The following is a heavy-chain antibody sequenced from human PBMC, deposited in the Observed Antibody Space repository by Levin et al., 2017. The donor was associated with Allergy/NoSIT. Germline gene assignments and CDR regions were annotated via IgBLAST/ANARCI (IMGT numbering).Heavy chain of an antibody. CDR1: GFTFSSYW. CDR2: IDGAGITT. J-gene: IGHJ4*02. CDR3: ARLIAAPSD. Sequence: QAGGSLRLSCEVSGFTFSSYWMYWVRQAPGKGLVWVSRIDGAGITTRYDDSVKGRFTISRDNAKNTLYLQMNSLRVEDTAVYYCARLIAAPSDWGQGILVTVSS. V-gene: IGHV3-74*01. D-gene: IGHD6-13*01.